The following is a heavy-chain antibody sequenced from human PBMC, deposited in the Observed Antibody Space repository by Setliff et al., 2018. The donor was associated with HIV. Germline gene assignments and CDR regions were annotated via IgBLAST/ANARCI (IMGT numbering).Heavy chain of an antibody. CDR1: GDSISSDFY. V-gene: IGHV4-38-2*02. CDR3: ARAPPGIQNDAFDV. Sequence: SETLSLTCTVSGDSISSDFYWGWIRQPPGKGLEWIGNIYHSGSTYYNPSLKSRVTISVDTSRDQFSLQLTSVTAADTAVYYCARAPPGIQNDAFDVWGQGTMVTVSS. J-gene: IGHJ3*01. CDR2: IYHSGST.